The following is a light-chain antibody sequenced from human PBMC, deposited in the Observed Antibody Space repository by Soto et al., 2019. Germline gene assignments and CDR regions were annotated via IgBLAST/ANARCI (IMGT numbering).Light chain of an antibody. Sequence: DIQMTQSPSSLSASVGDRVTITCRASQSITNYLSWYQQKPGEAPRLLIYAASRLQSGVPSRFSGSGSGTHFTLTISSLQPKDVATYYCQQSYRTPFTFGPGTKVDIK. CDR1: QSITNY. CDR2: AAS. CDR3: QQSYRTPFT. V-gene: IGKV1-39*01. J-gene: IGKJ3*01.